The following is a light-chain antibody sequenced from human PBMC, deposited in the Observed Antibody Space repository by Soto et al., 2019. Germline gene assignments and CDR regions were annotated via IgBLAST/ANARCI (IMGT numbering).Light chain of an antibody. V-gene: IGKV1-39*01. CDR2: AAS. J-gene: IGKJ4*01. CDR3: QQSYTIPRT. CDR1: QSINTY. Sequence: DIQMTQSPSSLSASVGDRVTITCRASQSINTYLNWYQQKPGKAPKLLIYAASSLQSGVPSRFSGSGSGTDFTLTISILQPEDFATYYCQQSYTIPRTFGGGTKVEIK.